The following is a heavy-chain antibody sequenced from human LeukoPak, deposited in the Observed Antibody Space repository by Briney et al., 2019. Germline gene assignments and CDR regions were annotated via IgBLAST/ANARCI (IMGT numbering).Heavy chain of an antibody. V-gene: IGHV3-7*01. D-gene: IGHD2-21*01. CDR2: IKEDGSEK. Sequence: GGSLRLSCAASGFTFSSYWMSWVRQAPGKGLEWEANIKEDGSEKHYVDSVKGRFTISRDNAKNSLSLQMNSLRAEDTAVYYCARATASNWFDPWGQGTLVTVSS. CDR3: ARATASNWFDP. CDR1: GFTFSSYW. J-gene: IGHJ5*02.